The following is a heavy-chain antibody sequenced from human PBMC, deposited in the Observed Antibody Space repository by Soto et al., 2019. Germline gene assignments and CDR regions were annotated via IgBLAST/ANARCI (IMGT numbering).Heavy chain of an antibody. Sequence: QVQLVQSGAAVKKPGSSVKVSCKASGGTFSSYTISWVRQAPGQGLEWMGRIIPILGIANYAQKFQGRVTITADKSTSTAYMELSSLRSEDTAVYYCARLVDTADFDYWGQGTLVTVSS. D-gene: IGHD5-18*01. CDR2: IIPILGIA. J-gene: IGHJ4*02. CDR1: GGTFSSYT. CDR3: ARLVDTADFDY. V-gene: IGHV1-69*02.